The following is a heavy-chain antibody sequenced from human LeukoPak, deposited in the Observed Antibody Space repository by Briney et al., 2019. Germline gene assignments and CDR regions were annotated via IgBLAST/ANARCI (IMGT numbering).Heavy chain of an antibody. CDR3: ASLIIGWFDP. Sequence: PGGSLRLSCAASGFTFSSYSMNWVRQAPGKGLEWVSYISSSSSTIYYADSVKGRFTISRDNAKNSLYLQMNSLRAEDTAVYYCASLIIGWFDPWGQGTLVTVSS. D-gene: IGHD3-10*01. CDR2: ISSSSSTI. CDR1: GFTFSSYS. V-gene: IGHV3-48*04. J-gene: IGHJ5*02.